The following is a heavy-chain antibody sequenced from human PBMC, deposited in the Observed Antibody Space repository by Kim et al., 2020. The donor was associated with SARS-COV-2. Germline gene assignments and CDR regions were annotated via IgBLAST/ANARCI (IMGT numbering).Heavy chain of an antibody. V-gene: IGHV4-34*01. CDR2: INHSGST. D-gene: IGHD4-17*01. CDR3: ARGGRYGDYAYPNYYYYYGMDV. CDR1: GGSFSGYY. J-gene: IGHJ6*02. Sequence: SETLSLTCAVYGGSFSGYYWSWIRQPPGKGLEWIGEINHSGSTNYNPSLKSRVTISVDTSKNQFSLKLSSVTAADTAVYYCARGGRYGDYAYPNYYYYYGMDVWGQGTTVTVSS.